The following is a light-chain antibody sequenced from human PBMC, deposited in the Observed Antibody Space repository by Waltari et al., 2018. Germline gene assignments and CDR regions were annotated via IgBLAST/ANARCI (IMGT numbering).Light chain of an antibody. CDR2: YDG. CDR1: DIGSTS. Sequence: SYVMTQAPAVSVAPGETARLTCGGHDIGSTSVHWYQQKPAQAPVLVIYYDGGRPSGIPERFSASNSGNTATLTIARVEAADEADFYCQVWDTASNHVVFGGGTKLTVL. CDR3: QVWDTASNHVV. V-gene: IGLV3-21*04. J-gene: IGLJ2*01.